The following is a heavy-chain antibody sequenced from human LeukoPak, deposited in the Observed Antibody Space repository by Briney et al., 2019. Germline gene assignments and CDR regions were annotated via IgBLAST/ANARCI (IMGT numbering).Heavy chain of an antibody. Sequence: GGSLRLSCAASGFTFSSYSMNWVRQAPGKGREWVSSISSSSSYIYYADSVKGRFTNSRDNAKNSLYLQMNSLRAEDTAVYYCARAFADGYNSSPFDYWGQGTLVTVSS. CDR2: ISSSSSYI. CDR1: GFTFSSYS. J-gene: IGHJ4*02. V-gene: IGHV3-21*01. D-gene: IGHD5-24*01. CDR3: ARAFADGYNSSPFDY.